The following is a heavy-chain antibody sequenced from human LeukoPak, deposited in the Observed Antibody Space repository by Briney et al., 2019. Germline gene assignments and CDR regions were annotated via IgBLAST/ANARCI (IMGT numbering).Heavy chain of an antibody. CDR2: ISSSGSTI. D-gene: IGHD3-22*01. CDR3: VVITWDY. V-gene: IGHV3-48*03. Sequence: QPGGSLRLSCAASGFTFSTYEMNWVRQAPGKGLEWVSYISSSGSTIYYADSVKGRFTISRDNAENSLYLQMNSLRAEDTAIYYCVVITWDYWRQGTLVTVSS. CDR1: GFTFSTYE. J-gene: IGHJ4*02.